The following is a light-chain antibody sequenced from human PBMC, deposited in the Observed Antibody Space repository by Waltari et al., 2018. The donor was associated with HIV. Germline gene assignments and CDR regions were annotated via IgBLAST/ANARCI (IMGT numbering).Light chain of an antibody. CDR2: EVS. J-gene: IGKJ4*01. Sequence: DVVLTQTPVSLSVTPGQPASLSCRSSHSLRYNDGGTYLSWFLQRPGQPPQFLIYEVSKRFSGVAERFRGSGSGTDFTLYITRVEAEDVGVYFCMQNKQLPLTVGGGTKVEIK. V-gene: IGKV2D-29*01. CDR1: HSLRYNDGGTY. CDR3: MQNKQLPLT.